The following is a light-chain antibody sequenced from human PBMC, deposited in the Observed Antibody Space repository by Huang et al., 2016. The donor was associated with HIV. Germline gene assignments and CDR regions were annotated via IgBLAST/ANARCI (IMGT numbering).Light chain of an antibody. Sequence: IVMTQSPATLSVSPGERVTLSCRASHSLSSQLAWYQQKRGQAPRLLIYGVSTRANDIPARFSGSGSGTDFTLTINSLQSEDFATYYCQQYNDWPLTFGQGTEVEIK. CDR2: GVS. J-gene: IGKJ1*01. CDR1: HSLSSQ. V-gene: IGKV3-15*01. CDR3: QQYNDWPLT.